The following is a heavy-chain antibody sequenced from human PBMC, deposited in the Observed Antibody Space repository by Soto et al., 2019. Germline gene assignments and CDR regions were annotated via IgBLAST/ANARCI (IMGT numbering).Heavy chain of an antibody. J-gene: IGHJ4*02. CDR2: IYYSGST. CDR1: GGSISSSSYY. D-gene: IGHD1-1*01. CDR3: ARVETLSQEQLGTFDY. V-gene: IGHV4-39*06. Sequence: SETLSLTCTVSGGSISSSSYYGGWIRQPPGKGLEWIGSIYYSGSTYYNPYLKSRVTISVDTSKNQSHLKLSSVNAADTAVYYCARVETLSQEQLGTFDYWGQGNLVTVS.